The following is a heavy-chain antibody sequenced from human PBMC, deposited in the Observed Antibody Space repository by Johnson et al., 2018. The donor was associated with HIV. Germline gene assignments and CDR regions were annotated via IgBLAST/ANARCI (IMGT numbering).Heavy chain of an antibody. CDR3: AKDMVRGFWGDAFDI. Sequence: QVQLVESGGGVVQPGRSLRLSCAASGFIFSNYALHWVRQAPGKGLEWVAFIRYDGSNKYYGDSVKGRFTISRDNSKNTLYLQMNSLRAEDTAVYYCAKDMVRGFWGDAFDIWGQGTMVTVSS. CDR1: GFIFSNYA. D-gene: IGHD3-10*01. V-gene: IGHV3-30*02. J-gene: IGHJ3*02. CDR2: IRYDGSNK.